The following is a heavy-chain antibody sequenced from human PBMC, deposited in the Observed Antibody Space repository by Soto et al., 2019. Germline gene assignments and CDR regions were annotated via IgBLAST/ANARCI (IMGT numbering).Heavy chain of an antibody. V-gene: IGHV1-69*04. CDR3: PRDRSVVAATSGYFQH. CDR2: IIPILGIA. J-gene: IGHJ1*01. Sequence: GASVKVSRQASGGTFSSHTISWGRQAPGQGLEWMGRIIPILGIANYAQKFQGRVTITADKSTSTAYMELSSLRSEDTAVYYCPRDRSVVAATSGYFQHWGQGTLVTVSS. CDR1: GGTFSSHT. D-gene: IGHD2-15*01.